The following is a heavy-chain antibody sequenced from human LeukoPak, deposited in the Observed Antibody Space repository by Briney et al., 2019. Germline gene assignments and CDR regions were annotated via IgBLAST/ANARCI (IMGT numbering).Heavy chain of an antibody. CDR3: ARDLGYGYAYDY. J-gene: IGHJ4*02. CDR2: INPNSGGT. CDR1: GYTFTSYY. V-gene: IGHV1-2*02. Sequence: ASVKVSCKASGYTFTSYYMHWVRQAPGQGLEWMGWINPNSGGTNYAQKFQGRVTMTRDTSISTAYMELSRLRSDDTAVYYCARDLGYGYAYDYWGKGPLVTVSS. D-gene: IGHD5-18*01.